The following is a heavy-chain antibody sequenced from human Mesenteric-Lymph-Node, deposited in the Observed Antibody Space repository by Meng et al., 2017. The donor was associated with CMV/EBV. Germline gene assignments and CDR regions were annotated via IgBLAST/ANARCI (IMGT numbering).Heavy chain of an antibody. J-gene: IGHJ4*02. CDR1: GGSIVNTNW. V-gene: IGHV4-4*02. D-gene: IGHD2-8*01. CDR2: IYQSGAT. Sequence: SLTCAVSGGSIVNTNWWSWVRQSPGQGLQWIGEIYQSGATEYSPSLKGRVTIEVDKSKNQCSLNLTSVTAADTAIYYCTRGYSTSFYWGQGALVTVSS. CDR3: TRGYSTSFY.